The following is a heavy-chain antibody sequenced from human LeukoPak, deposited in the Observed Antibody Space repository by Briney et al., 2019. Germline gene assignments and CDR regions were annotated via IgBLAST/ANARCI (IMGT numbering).Heavy chain of an antibody. CDR3: AKECTNGVCLHY. V-gene: IGHV3-30*02. J-gene: IGHJ4*02. D-gene: IGHD2-8*01. Sequence: QPGGSLRLSCATSGFTFSSYGMHWVRQAPGKGLEWVAFIRYDGSNKYYADSVKGRFTISRDNSKNTLYLQMNSLRAEDTAVYYCAKECTNGVCLHYWGQGTLVTVSS. CDR2: IRYDGSNK. CDR1: GFTFSSYG.